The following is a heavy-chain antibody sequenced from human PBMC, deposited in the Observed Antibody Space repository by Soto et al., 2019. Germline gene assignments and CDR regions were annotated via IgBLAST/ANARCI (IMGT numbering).Heavy chain of an antibody. CDR3: AKVVVAATRHTDFDS. Sequence: PSETLSLTCTVSGGSINSNNYYWAWIRQPPGKGLAWIASIYYDGSTYYNPSLKSRVSISVDTSKNHFSLKLSSVTAAGTAVYYCAKVVVAATRHTDFDSWGQGTLVTVSS. CDR2: IYYDGST. J-gene: IGHJ4*02. CDR1: GGSINSNNYY. D-gene: IGHD2-15*01. V-gene: IGHV4-39*02.